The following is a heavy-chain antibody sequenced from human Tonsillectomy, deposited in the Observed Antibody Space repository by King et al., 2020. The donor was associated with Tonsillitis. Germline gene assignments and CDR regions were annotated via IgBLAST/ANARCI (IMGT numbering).Heavy chain of an antibody. CDR2: ISYDGSKK. CDR1: GFTFSPYA. V-gene: IGHV3-30*01. CDR3: ARARRLGNAFDI. J-gene: IGHJ3*02. D-gene: IGHD7-27*01. Sequence: VQLVESGGGVVQPGRSLRLSCAASGFTFSPYAMHCVRQAPGKGLEWVALISYDGSKKYYADSVKGRFTISRDNSKNTLYLQMNSLRAEDTAVYYCARARRLGNAFDIWGQGTMVIVSS.